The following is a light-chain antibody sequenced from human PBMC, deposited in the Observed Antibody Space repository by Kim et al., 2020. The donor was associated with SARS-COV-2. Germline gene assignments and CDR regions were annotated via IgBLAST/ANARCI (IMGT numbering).Light chain of an antibody. CDR1: QRIGDL. V-gene: IGKV1-5*01. CDR2: DAS. Sequence: ASVGGTVTITCRASQRIGDLLAWYQEKPGKAPKLLIYDASSLESGVPSRFSGSGSGTEFTLTISRLQTDDFATYSCLQYKSYSLTFGGGTKVDIK. CDR3: LQYKSYSLT. J-gene: IGKJ4*01.